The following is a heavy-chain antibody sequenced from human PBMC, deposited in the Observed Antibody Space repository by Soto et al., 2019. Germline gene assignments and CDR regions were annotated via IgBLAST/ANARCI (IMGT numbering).Heavy chain of an antibody. Sequence: VSCKASGYTFTGYYMHWVRQAPGQGLEWMGWINPNSGGTNYAQKFQGSVTMTRDTSISTAYMELSRLRSDHTAGYYCASWYSSGWYGSWGQGTLVTVSS. CDR2: INPNSGGT. V-gene: IGHV1-2*02. D-gene: IGHD6-19*01. CDR1: GYTFTGYY. J-gene: IGHJ4*02. CDR3: ASWYSSGWYGS.